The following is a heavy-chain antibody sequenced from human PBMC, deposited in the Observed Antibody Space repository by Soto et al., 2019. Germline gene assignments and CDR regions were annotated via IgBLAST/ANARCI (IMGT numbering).Heavy chain of an antibody. CDR2: ISPSGGST. J-gene: IGHJ4*02. Sequence: EVQLVESGGGLVKPGGSLTLSCAVSGFTLNNYGMNWVRQAPGKGLEWVSSISPSGGSTYYADSVRGRFTISRDNARNSMYLQMSSLRAEDTAIYYCTGEDSRRSTGVLDYWGQGILVTVSS. CDR1: GFTLNNYG. D-gene: IGHD1-1*01. CDR3: TGEDSRRSTGVLDY. V-gene: IGHV3-21*01.